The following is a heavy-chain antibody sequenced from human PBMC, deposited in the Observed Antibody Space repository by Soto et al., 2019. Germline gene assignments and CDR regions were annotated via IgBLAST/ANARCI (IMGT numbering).Heavy chain of an antibody. CDR3: AKDRGALRWSEEHYYFDY. J-gene: IGHJ4*02. CDR1: GFTFSSYG. V-gene: IGHV3-30*18. Sequence: GGSLRLSCAASGFTFSSYGMHWVRQAPGKGLEWVAVILYDGSMKYYADSMKGRFTISRDNSKNTLYLQMNSLRAEDTALYYCAKDRGALRWSEEHYYFDYWGRGSLVTVSS. D-gene: IGHD4-17*01. CDR2: ILYDGSMK.